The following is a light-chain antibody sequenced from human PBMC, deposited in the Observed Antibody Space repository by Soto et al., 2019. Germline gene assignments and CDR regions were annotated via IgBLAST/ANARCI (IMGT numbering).Light chain of an antibody. Sequence: DIQMTQSPSSLSASVGDRVTITCRASQVISNYLAWYQQKPGKVPKLLIYAASTLQSGVPFRFSGSGSWSDFTLTISSLQTEDVAPSYCQTYNSAPLSFGQGTKVEIK. CDR3: QTYNSAPLS. CDR1: QVISNY. J-gene: IGKJ1*01. V-gene: IGKV1-27*01. CDR2: AAS.